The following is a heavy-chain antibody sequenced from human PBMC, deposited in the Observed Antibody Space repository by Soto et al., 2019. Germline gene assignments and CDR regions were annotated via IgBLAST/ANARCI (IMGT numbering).Heavy chain of an antibody. D-gene: IGHD3-9*01. CDR2: IYGDGSGT. CDR3: AKARHPEGIWTVAC. Sequence: EVQLLESGGQLVQPGGSLRLYCAASGFTFNTYTMNWVRQAPGKGLEWVPGIYGDGSGTHYADSVKVRFAICRDKSKNMLYMQKNSLRSEDTAVYYWAKARHPEGIWTVACCGQGSLVSVSS. V-gene: IGHV3-23*01. J-gene: IGHJ4*02. CDR1: GFTFNTYT.